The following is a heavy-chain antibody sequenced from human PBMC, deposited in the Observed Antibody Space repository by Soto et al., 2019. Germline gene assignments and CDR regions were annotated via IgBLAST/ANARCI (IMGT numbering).Heavy chain of an antibody. V-gene: IGHV3-15*01. CDR2: IKSKIDGGTT. CDR3: PTDNYFDP. Sequence: EVQLVESGGGLVKPGESLRLSCGASGFTFRNAWMSWVRQAPGKGLEWVGRIKSKIDGGTTDYAAPVKGRFTISRDDSQNTLFLQMNSLITEDTAVYYCPTDNYFDPWGQGTLVTVSS. CDR1: GFTFRNAW. J-gene: IGHJ5*02. D-gene: IGHD3-10*01.